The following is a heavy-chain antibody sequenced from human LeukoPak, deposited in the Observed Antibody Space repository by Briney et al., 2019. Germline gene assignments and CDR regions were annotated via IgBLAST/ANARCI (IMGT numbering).Heavy chain of an antibody. Sequence: GGSLRLSCAASGFTFDDYGMSWVRQAPGKGLEWVSGINWNGGSTGYADSVKGRFTISRGNAKNSLYLQMNSLRAEDTALYHCARSLYGDYVASAFDIWGQGTMVTVSS. CDR2: INWNGGST. CDR3: ARSLYGDYVASAFDI. V-gene: IGHV3-20*01. J-gene: IGHJ3*02. CDR1: GFTFDDYG. D-gene: IGHD4-17*01.